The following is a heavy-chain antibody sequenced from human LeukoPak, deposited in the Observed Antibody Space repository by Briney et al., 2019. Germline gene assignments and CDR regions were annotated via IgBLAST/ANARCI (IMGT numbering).Heavy chain of an antibody. J-gene: IGHJ6*02. CDR1: GGSFSGYY. V-gene: IGHV4-34*01. CDR3: ARALGYCSGGSCYWPYYYYGMDV. Sequence: SETLSLTCAVYGGSFSGYYWSWIRQPPGKGLEWIGEINHSGSTNYNPSLKSRVTISEDTSKNQFSLKLSSVTAADTAVYYCARALGYCSGGSCYWPYYYYGMDVWGQGTTITVSS. CDR2: INHSGST. D-gene: IGHD2-15*01.